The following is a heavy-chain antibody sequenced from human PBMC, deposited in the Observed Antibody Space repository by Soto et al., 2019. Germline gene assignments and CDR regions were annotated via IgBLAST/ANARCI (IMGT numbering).Heavy chain of an antibody. CDR1: GFNLSHPW. J-gene: IGHJ4*02. Sequence: GGSLRLSCVASGFNLSHPWMTWVRQAAGKGLEWVGRIKSKTDGGTADYAAPVKGRFTISRDDSKNTLYLQMNSLKTEDTAVYYCTTDGYYYDSSGYYDLGYWGQGTLVTVSS. V-gene: IGHV3-15*01. CDR2: IKSKTDGGTA. CDR3: TTDGYYYDSSGYYDLGY. D-gene: IGHD3-22*01.